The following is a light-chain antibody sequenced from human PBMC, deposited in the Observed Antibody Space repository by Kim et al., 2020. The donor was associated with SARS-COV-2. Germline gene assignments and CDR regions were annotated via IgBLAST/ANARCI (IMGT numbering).Light chain of an antibody. CDR3: SSYTSSSPYV. CDR1: SSDVVGYNY. V-gene: IGLV2-14*03. CDR2: DVT. J-gene: IGLJ1*01. Sequence: GQSITISCTGTSSDVVGYNYVSWYQLHPGKAPKLMIYDVTERPSGISNRFSGSKSGNTASLTIFGLQPEDEADYYCSSYTSSSPYVFGTGTKVTVL.